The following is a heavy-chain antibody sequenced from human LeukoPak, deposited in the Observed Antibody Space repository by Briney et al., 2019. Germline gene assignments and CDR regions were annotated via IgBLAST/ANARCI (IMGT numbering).Heavy chain of an antibody. V-gene: IGHV3-23*01. CDR2: ISGSGGTT. CDR1: GFTFSSYA. Sequence: GGSLRLSCAASGFTFSSYAMSWVRQAPGKGLEWVSAISGSGGTTYYADSVKGRFTISRDNSRNTLYMQMNSLRAEDTAVYYCAKGPWGSGSYNWFDPWGQGTLVTVSS. D-gene: IGHD3-10*01. J-gene: IGHJ5*02. CDR3: AKGPWGSGSYNWFDP.